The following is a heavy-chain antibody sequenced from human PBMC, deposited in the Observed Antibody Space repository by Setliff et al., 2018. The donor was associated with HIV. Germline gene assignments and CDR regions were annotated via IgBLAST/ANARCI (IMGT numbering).Heavy chain of an antibody. J-gene: IGHJ4*02. V-gene: IGHV3-23*01. D-gene: IGHD3-16*02. Sequence: GGSLRLSCVASGFNFSNSAMSWVRHAAGKGLEWVSAISASGTDTFYTDAVQGRFTISRDDSKKTLYLQMNNLKTEDTGVYYCAAPRSNLYDSTIAYWGQGTQVTVSS. CDR2: ISASGTDT. CDR1: GFNFSNSA. CDR3: AAPRSNLYDSTIAY.